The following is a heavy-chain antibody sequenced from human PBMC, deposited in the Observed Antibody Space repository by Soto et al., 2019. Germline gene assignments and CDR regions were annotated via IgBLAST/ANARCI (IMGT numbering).Heavy chain of an antibody. Sequence: SETLSLTCAVSGGSISSGGYSWSWIRQPPGKGLEWIGYIYHSGSTYYNPSLKSRVTISVDTSKNQFSLKLSSVTAADTAVYYCARLEATRTTWFTGPYNWFDPWGEGTRVTVSS. V-gene: IGHV4-30-2*03. J-gene: IGHJ5*02. CDR3: ARLEATRTTWFTGPYNWFDP. D-gene: IGHD6-13*01. CDR2: IYHSGST. CDR1: GGSISSGGYS.